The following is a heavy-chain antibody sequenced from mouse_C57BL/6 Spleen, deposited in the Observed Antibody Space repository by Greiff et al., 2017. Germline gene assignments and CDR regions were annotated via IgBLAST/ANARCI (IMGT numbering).Heavy chain of an antibody. J-gene: IGHJ2*01. CDR2: ISSGSSTS. V-gene: IGHV5-17*01. CDR1: GFTFSDYG. Sequence: EVKLVESGGGLVQPGGSLKLSCAASGFTFSDYGMHWVRQAPEKGLEWVAYISSGSSTSSYADTVKGRFTISRDNDKNTLFLQMTSLRSEDTAMYYCARGGDYYFDYWGQGTILTVSS. CDR3: ARGGDYYFDY.